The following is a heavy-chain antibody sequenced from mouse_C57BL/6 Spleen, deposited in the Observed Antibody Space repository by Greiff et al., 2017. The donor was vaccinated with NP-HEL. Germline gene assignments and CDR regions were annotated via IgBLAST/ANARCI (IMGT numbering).Heavy chain of an antibody. Sequence: VQLQQPGPELVKPGASVKISCKASGYSFTGYYMNWVKQSPEKSLEWIGEINPSTGGTTYNQKFKAKATLTVDKSSSTAYMQLKSLTSEDSAVYYCARREGLLGAMDYWSQGTSGTVSS. V-gene: IGHV1-42*01. CDR3: ARREGLLGAMDY. CDR2: INPSTGGT. D-gene: IGHD2-3*01. J-gene: IGHJ4*01. CDR1: GYSFTGYY.